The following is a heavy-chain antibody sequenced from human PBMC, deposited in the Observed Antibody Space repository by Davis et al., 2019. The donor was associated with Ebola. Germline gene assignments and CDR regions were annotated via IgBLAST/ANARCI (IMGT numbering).Heavy chain of an antibody. V-gene: IGHV1-46*03. CDR2: LNPNDGRT. Sequence: AASVKVSCKASGYTFTNYYMHWVRHAPAQGLEWMGLLNPNDGRTIYAQKFQGRVTVTRDTSTTPVYMDLSSLRSEDTALYYCTTPGGQDSGYDVFDIWGQGTMVTVSS. CDR1: GYTFTNYY. J-gene: IGHJ3*02. CDR3: TTPGGQDSGYDVFDI. D-gene: IGHD5-12*01.